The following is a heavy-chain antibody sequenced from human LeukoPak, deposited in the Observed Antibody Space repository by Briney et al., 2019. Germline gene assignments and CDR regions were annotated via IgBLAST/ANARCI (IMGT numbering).Heavy chain of an antibody. CDR2: ISGSGDST. Sequence: GGSLRLSCAASGFTFSTYAMRWVRQAPGKGLEWVSGISGSGDSTYYADSVKGRFTISRDNSKNTLYLQMISLRPEDTAVYYCAKRDHLLSDHFDYWGQGTLVTVSS. D-gene: IGHD2-2*01. CDR3: AKRDHLLSDHFDY. V-gene: IGHV3-23*01. CDR1: GFTFSTYA. J-gene: IGHJ4*02.